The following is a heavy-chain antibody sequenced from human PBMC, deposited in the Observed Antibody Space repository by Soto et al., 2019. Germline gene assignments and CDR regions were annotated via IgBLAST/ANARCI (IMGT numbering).Heavy chain of an antibody. J-gene: IGHJ6*02. CDR2: IYYSGST. Sequence: PSETLSLTCTVSGGSISSYYWSWIRQPPGKGLEWIGYIYYSGSTNYNPSLKSRVTISVDTSKNQFSLKLSSVTAADTAVYYCARASSHYDFWSGYSNDYGMDVWGQGTTVTVSS. CDR3: ARASSHYDFWSGYSNDYGMDV. CDR1: GGSISSYY. D-gene: IGHD3-3*01. V-gene: IGHV4-59*01.